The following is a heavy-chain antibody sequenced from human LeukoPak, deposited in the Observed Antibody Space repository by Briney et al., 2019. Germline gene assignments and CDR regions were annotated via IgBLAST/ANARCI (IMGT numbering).Heavy chain of an antibody. D-gene: IGHD5-24*01. CDR3: ARREMATITSFDY. V-gene: IGHV5-51*01. CDR1: GYSFTSYW. Sequence: GESLKISCKGSGYSFTSYWIGWVRQMPGKGLEWMGIIYPGDSGTRYSPSFQGQVTISADKSISTAYLQWSSLKASDTAMYYCARREMATITSFDYWGQGTLVTISS. J-gene: IGHJ4*02. CDR2: IYPGDSGT.